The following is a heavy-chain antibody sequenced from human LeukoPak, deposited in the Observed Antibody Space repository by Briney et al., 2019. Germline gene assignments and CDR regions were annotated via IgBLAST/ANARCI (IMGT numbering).Heavy chain of an antibody. D-gene: IGHD2-15*01. CDR1: GYTFTSYG. J-gene: IGHJ6*03. Sequence: ASVKVSCKASGYTFTSYGISWVRQAPGQGLEWMGGIIPIFGTANYAQKFQGRVTITADESTSTAYMELSSLRSEDTAVYYCARARCCSGGSCYPYYYYYMDVWGKGTTVTVSS. V-gene: IGHV1-69*13. CDR2: IIPIFGTA. CDR3: ARARCCSGGSCYPYYYYYMDV.